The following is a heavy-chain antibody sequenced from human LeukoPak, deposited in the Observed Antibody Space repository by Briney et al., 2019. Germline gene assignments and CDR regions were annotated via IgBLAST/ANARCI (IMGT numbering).Heavy chain of an antibody. D-gene: IGHD3-16*01. V-gene: IGHV3-7*01. Sequence: GGSLRLSCAASGFTFSSYWMSWVRQAPGKGLEWVANIKHDGSEEYYVDSVKGRFTISRDNAKNTVYVHMNSLRDEDTAVYYRARGGRYAYFLDYWGQGTLVTVSS. CDR3: ARGGRYAYFLDY. CDR1: GFTFSSYW. J-gene: IGHJ4*02. CDR2: IKHDGSEE.